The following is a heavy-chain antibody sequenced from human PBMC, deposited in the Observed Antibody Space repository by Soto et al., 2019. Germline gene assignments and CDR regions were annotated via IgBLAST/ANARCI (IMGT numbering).Heavy chain of an antibody. V-gene: IGHV1-2*04. CDR2: INPNSGGT. D-gene: IGHD6-13*01. CDR1: GYTFTGYY. Sequence: QVQLVQSGAEVKKPGASVKVSCKASGYTFTGYYMHWVRQAPGQGLERMGWINPNSGGTNYAQKFQGWVTMTRDTSISTAYMELSRLRSDDTAVYYCARAGRIAAAASRNWFDPWGQGTLVTVSS. CDR3: ARAGRIAAAASRNWFDP. J-gene: IGHJ5*02.